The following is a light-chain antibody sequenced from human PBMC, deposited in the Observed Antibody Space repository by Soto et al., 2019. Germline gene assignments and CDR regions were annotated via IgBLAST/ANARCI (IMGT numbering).Light chain of an antibody. V-gene: IGKV1-39*01. CDR3: QQSYSTLLIT. CDR2: AAS. J-gene: IGKJ5*01. CDR1: QSISTY. Sequence: DIQMTHSPSSLSASVGDRVTITCRASQSISTYLNWYQQKPGKAPKLLIYAASSLQSGVPSRFSRNGTGTDFTLTNSRLQPEDFPNYYCQQSYSTLLITFGQGTRLESK.